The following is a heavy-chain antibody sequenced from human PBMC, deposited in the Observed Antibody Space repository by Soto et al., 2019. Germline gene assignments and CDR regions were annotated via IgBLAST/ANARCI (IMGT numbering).Heavy chain of an antibody. D-gene: IGHD3-3*01. CDR2: ISAYNGNT. Sequence: GASVKVSCTASGYTFTSYGISWVRQAPGQGLEWMGWISAYNGNTNYAQKLQGRVTMTTDTSTSTAYMELRSLRSDDTAVYYCARESITIFGVVIRTKTSDAFDIWGQGTMVTVSS. CDR3: ARESITIFGVVIRTKTSDAFDI. V-gene: IGHV1-18*01. J-gene: IGHJ3*02. CDR1: GYTFTSYG.